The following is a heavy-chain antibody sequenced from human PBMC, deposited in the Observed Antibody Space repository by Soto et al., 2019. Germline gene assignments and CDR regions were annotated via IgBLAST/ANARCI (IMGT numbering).Heavy chain of an antibody. CDR2: IYYSGST. CDR1: GGSISSGDYY. V-gene: IGHV4-30-4*01. Sequence: PSETLSLTCTVSGGSISSGDYYWSWIRQPPGKGLEWIGYIYYSGSTYYNPSLKSRVTISVDTSKNQFSLKLSSVTAADTAVYYCARETDDSSGYHDYFDYWGQGTLVTVSS. CDR3: ARETDDSSGYHDYFDY. J-gene: IGHJ4*02. D-gene: IGHD3-22*01.